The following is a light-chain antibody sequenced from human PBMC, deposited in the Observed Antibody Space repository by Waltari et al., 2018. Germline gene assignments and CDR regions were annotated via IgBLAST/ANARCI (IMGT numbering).Light chain of an antibody. Sequence: QSVLPQPPSSSGTPGPRVTISCSGSNSNIGSNKVNWYQQFPGTAPKLLMYTNEQRPSGVPDRFSGSKSGPSASLAISGLQADDEAHYYCAAWDDNLNARVFGGGTMLTVL. CDR2: TNE. J-gene: IGLJ3*02. CDR1: NSNIGSNK. CDR3: AAWDDNLNARV. V-gene: IGLV1-44*01.